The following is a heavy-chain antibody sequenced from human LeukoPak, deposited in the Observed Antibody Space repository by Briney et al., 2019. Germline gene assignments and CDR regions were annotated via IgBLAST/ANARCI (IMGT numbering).Heavy chain of an antibody. Sequence: GGSLRLSCAASGFTVSSNYMSWVRQAPGKGLEWVSVIYSGGSTYYADSVKGRFTISRDNSKNTLYLQMNSLRAEDTAVYYCARSPDAWRVATSPYGMDVWGQGTTVTVSS. J-gene: IGHJ6*02. CDR3: ARSPDAWRVATSPYGMDV. V-gene: IGHV3-53*01. CDR2: IYSGGST. D-gene: IGHD5-12*01. CDR1: GFTVSSNY.